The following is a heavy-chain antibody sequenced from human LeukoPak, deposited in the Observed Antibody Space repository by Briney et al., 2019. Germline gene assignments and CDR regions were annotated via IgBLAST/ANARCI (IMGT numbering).Heavy chain of an antibody. Sequence: PGGSLRLSCAASGFTFINAWMNWVRQAPGKGLEWVGRIKAKHDGGTVDYAAPVKGRFTISRDNAKNSLNLQMHSLRAEDTAVYYCAGGITEGHPFTSLDYWGQGTLVTVSS. V-gene: IGHV3-15*01. CDR1: GFTFINAW. D-gene: IGHD3-16*01. CDR2: IKAKHDGGTV. J-gene: IGHJ4*02. CDR3: AGGITEGHPFTSLDY.